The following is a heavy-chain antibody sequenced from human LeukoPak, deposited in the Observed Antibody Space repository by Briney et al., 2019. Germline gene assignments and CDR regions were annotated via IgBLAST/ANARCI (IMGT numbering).Heavy chain of an antibody. Sequence: PGGSLRLSCAASGFTFDDYAMHWVRQAPGKGLEWVAGINWNSGNIGYADSVKGRFTISRDNGRNSLSLQMISLRPEDTALYYCVKDACGTTIFGVARNAFDIWGQGTMVTVSS. CDR2: INWNSGNI. J-gene: IGHJ3*02. CDR1: GFTFDDYA. D-gene: IGHD3-3*01. V-gene: IGHV3-9*01. CDR3: VKDACGTTIFGVARNAFDI.